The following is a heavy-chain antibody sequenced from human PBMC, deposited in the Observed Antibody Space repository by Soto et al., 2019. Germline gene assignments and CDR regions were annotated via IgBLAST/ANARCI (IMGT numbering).Heavy chain of an antibody. Sequence: ASVKVSCKASGYTFTSYGISWVRQAPGQGLEWMGWISAYNGNTNYAQKLQGRVTMTTDTSTSTAYMELRSLRSDDTAVYYCASGLAWELRVHDAFDIWGQGTMVTVSS. V-gene: IGHV1-18*01. J-gene: IGHJ3*02. CDR1: GYTFTSYG. D-gene: IGHD1-26*01. CDR3: ASGLAWELRVHDAFDI. CDR2: ISAYNGNT.